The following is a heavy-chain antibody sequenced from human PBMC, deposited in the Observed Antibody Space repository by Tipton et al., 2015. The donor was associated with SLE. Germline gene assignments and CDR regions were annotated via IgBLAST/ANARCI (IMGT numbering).Heavy chain of an antibody. Sequence: TLSLTCIVSGGSISSYYWSWIRQPPGKGLEWIGYIYYSGSTNYNPSLKSRVTISVDTSKNQFSLKLSSVTAADTAVYYCATHSYSSGSNWFDPWGQGTLVTVSS. V-gene: IGHV4-59*08. J-gene: IGHJ5*02. D-gene: IGHD6-19*01. CDR3: ATHSYSSGSNWFDP. CDR1: GGSISSYY. CDR2: IYYSGST.